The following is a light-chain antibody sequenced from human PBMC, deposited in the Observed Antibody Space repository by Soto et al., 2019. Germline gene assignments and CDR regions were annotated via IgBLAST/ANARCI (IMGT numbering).Light chain of an antibody. V-gene: IGKV3-15*01. J-gene: IGKJ4*01. CDR1: QSISNN. CDR3: QQHNGWPLT. Sequence: EIVMTQSPATLSVAPGERATLSCRASQSISNNLAWHQQKPGQAPRLLIFGASTRATGIPARFSGSGSGTEFTLTISSLQSEDSAVYYCQQHNGWPLTFGGGTKVEIK. CDR2: GAS.